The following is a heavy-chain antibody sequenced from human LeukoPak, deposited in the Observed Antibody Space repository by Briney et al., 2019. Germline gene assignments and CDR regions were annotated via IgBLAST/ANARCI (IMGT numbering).Heavy chain of an antibody. CDR1: GYTFTSYY. V-gene: IGHV1-46*01. CDR2: INPSGGST. J-gene: IGHJ4*02. CDR3: ARDMVNRADSSGVDY. Sequence: GASVKVSCKASGYTFTSYYMHWVRQAPGQGLEWMGIINPSGGSTSYAQKFQGRVTMTRDTSTSTVYMELSSLRSEDTAVYYCARDMVNRADSSGVDYWGQGTLVTVSS. D-gene: IGHD3-22*01.